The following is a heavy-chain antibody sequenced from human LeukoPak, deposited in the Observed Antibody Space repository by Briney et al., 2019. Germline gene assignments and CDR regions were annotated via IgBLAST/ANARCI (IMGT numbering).Heavy chain of an antibody. CDR1: GFTLSNYA. CDR3: AKDRVDGSGSQFDY. Sequence: GGSLRLSCAASGFTLSNYAMTWVRQAPGKGLEWVSSITGSGALTYYADSVKGRFTISKDNAMDTLFLQMNSLRADDTAVYYCAKDRVDGSGSQFDYWGQGTLVTVSS. J-gene: IGHJ4*02. V-gene: IGHV3-23*01. D-gene: IGHD3-10*01. CDR2: ITGSGALT.